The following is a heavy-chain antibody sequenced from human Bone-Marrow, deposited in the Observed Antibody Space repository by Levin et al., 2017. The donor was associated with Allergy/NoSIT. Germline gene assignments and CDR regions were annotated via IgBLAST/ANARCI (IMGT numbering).Heavy chain of an antibody. CDR3: ARAGTTQWFGELLGAFDI. Sequence: SQTLSLTCAVSGGSISSGGYSWSWIRQPPGKGLEWIGYIYHSGSTYYNPSLKSRVTISVDRSKNQFSLKLSSVTAADTAVYYCARAGTTQWFGELLGAFDIWGQGTMVTVSS. CDR2: IYHSGST. CDR1: GGSISSGGYS. J-gene: IGHJ3*02. D-gene: IGHD3-10*01. V-gene: IGHV4-30-2*01.